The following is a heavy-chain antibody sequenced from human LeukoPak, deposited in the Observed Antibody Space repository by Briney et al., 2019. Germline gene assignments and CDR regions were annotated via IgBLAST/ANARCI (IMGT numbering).Heavy chain of an antibody. CDR3: ARGRSLSRSGYDFSDTYYYYMDV. V-gene: IGHV4-34*01. D-gene: IGHD5-12*01. CDR2: INHSGST. J-gene: IGHJ6*03. CDR1: GGSFSGYY. Sequence: SETLSLTCAVYGGSFSGYYWSWIRQPPGKGLEWIGEINHSGSTNYNPSLKSRVTISVDTSKNQFSLKLSSVTAADTAVYYCARGRSLSRSGYDFSDTYYYYMDVWGKGTTVTVSS.